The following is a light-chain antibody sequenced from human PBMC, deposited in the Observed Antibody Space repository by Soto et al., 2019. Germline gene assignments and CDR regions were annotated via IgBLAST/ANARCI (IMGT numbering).Light chain of an antibody. J-gene: IGKJ1*01. V-gene: IGKV3-20*01. CDR2: GAS. CDR1: QSVSSSS. Sequence: EIVLTQSPGTLSLSPGERATLSCRTSQSVSSSSLAWYQQKPGQAPRLLIYGASSRATGIPDRFSGSGSGTDFTLTISRLEPEDFAVDYCQQYGRSWWTFGQGNKVEIK. CDR3: QQYGRSWWT.